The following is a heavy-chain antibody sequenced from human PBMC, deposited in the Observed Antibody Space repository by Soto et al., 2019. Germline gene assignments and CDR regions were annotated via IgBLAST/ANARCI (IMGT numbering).Heavy chain of an antibody. CDR1: GFTFSTYG. CDR2: ISFDGSYK. Sequence: QVQLVESGGGVVQPGRSLRLSCAGSGFTFSTYGIHWVRQAPGKGLEWVAVISFDGSYKYYADSVKGRFTVSRDNSKNTLYLQMSSLRAEDTAVYYCAKDWAPSSAAYYSDYWGQGTLVTVSS. V-gene: IGHV3-30*18. D-gene: IGHD6-19*01. J-gene: IGHJ4*02. CDR3: AKDWAPSSAAYYSDY.